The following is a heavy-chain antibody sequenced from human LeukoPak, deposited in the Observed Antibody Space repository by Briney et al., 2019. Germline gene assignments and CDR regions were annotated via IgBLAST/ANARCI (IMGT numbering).Heavy chain of an antibody. CDR3: ARDIAAAGPTDY. D-gene: IGHD6-13*01. J-gene: IGHJ4*02. Sequence: PSETLSLTCTVSGGSISSYYWSWIRQPPGKGLEWIGYIYYSGSTNYNPSLKSRVTISVDTSKNQFPLKLSSVTAADTAVYYCARDIAAAGPTDYWGQGTLVTVSS. CDR1: GGSISSYY. V-gene: IGHV4-59*01. CDR2: IYYSGST.